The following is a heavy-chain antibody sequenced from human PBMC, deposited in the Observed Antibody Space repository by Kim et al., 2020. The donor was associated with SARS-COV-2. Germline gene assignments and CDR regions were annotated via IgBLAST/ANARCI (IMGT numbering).Heavy chain of an antibody. CDR2: ISGSGGST. CDR3: AKGGYCSGGSCYSGY. CDR1: GFTFSSYA. V-gene: IGHV3-23*01. Sequence: GGSLRLSCAASGFTFSSYAMSWVHQAPGKGLEWVSAISGSGGSTYYADSVKGRFTISRDNSKNTLYLQMNSLRAEDTAVYYCAKGGYCSGGSCYSGYWGQGTLVTVSS. J-gene: IGHJ4*02. D-gene: IGHD2-15*01.